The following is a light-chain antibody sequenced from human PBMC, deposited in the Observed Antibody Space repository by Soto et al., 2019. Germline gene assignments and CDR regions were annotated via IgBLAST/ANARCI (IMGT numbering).Light chain of an antibody. V-gene: IGKV1-17*01. CDR2: VAS. CDR1: QGIGND. Sequence: DIQMTQSPSSLSASVGDRVTITCRASQGIGNDLGWYQQKPGKAPKRLIYVASSLQSGVPSRFSGSGSGTEFTLTISSLQPEDFATYYCLQHNSYPWTFGQGTKVDIK. J-gene: IGKJ1*01. CDR3: LQHNSYPWT.